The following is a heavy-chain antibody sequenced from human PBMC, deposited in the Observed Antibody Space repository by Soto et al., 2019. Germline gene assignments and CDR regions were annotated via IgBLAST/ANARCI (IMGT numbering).Heavy chain of an antibody. CDR1: GYTFTSYA. D-gene: IGHD3-22*01. Sequence: SVKVSCKASGYTFTSYAISWVRQAPGQRLEWMGGIIPIFGTANYAQKFQGRVTITADESTSTAYMELSSLRSEDTAVYYCARDDGYFYDSSSYYYFDYWGQGTLVTVSS. J-gene: IGHJ4*02. CDR3: ARDDGYFYDSSSYYYFDY. V-gene: IGHV1-69*13. CDR2: IIPIFGTA.